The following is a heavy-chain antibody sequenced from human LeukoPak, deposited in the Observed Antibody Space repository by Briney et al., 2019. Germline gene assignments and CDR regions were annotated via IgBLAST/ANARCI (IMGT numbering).Heavy chain of an antibody. Sequence: PGGSLRLSCAASGFTFSSYSMNWVRQAPGKGLEWVSSISSSSSYIYYADSVKGRFTISRDNAKNSLYLQMNSLRAEDTAVYYCARGDDSSGYYPAGVDDIWGQGTMVTVSS. V-gene: IGHV3-21*01. CDR2: ISSSSSYI. CDR3: ARGDDSSGYYPAGVDDI. CDR1: GFTFSSYS. J-gene: IGHJ3*02. D-gene: IGHD3-22*01.